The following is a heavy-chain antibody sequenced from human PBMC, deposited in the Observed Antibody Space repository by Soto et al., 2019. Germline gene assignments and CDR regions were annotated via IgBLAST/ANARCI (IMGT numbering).Heavy chain of an antibody. CDR1: GDSISTNNVA. J-gene: IGHJ4*02. V-gene: IGHV6-1*01. CDR2: TGYTSKWYN. CDR3: ARGKSSAFDY. D-gene: IGHD2-2*01. Sequence: QVQLQQSGPGLVKPSQTLSLTCAISGDSISTNNVAWNWIRQSPSGGLEWLGRTGYTSKWYNDYAVSVRSRITINPATSKNQFSLQLNSVTLDDTAVYYCARGKSSAFDYWGQGTLVTVSS.